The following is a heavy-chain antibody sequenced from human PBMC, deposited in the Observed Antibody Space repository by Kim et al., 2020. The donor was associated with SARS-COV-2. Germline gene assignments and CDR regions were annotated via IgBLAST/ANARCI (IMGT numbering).Heavy chain of an antibody. J-gene: IGHJ4*02. D-gene: IGHD1-7*01. V-gene: IGHV3-30*04. CDR3: ARENWNSYYFDY. CDR1: GFTFISYA. Sequence: GGSLRLSCAASGFTFISYAMHWVRQAPGKGLEWVAVISYDGSNKYYVDSVKGRFTISRDNSKNTLYLQMNSLRAEDTAVYYCARENWNSYYFDYWGQGTL. CDR2: ISYDGSNK.